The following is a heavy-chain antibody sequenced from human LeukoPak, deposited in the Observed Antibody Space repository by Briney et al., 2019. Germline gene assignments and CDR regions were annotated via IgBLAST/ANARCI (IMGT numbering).Heavy chain of an antibody. J-gene: IGHJ4*02. CDR3: ARAPRREYYDSSGYFDH. D-gene: IGHD3-22*01. V-gene: IGHV1-2*02. Sequence: ASVRISCKTSGFIFRDYFIHWVRQAPGQGLEWMGWINPKTGGTHYAQRFQGRVTMTRDTSIRTAYMELRSLTSDDAAVYYCARAPRREYYDSSGYFDHWGQGTLVSVST. CDR2: INPKTGGT. CDR1: GFIFRDYF.